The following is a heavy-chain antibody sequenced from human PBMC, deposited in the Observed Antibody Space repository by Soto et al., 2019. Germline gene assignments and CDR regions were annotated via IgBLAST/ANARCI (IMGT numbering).Heavy chain of an antibody. V-gene: IGHV3-30*18. J-gene: IGHJ4*02. CDR3: AKDSTSCPFDY. CDR2: ISYDGSNK. D-gene: IGHD2-2*01. Sequence: LRLSCAASGFTFSSYGMHWVRQAPGKGLEWVAVISYDGSNKYYADSVKGRFTISRDNSKNTLYLQMNSLRAEDTAVYYCAKDSTSCPFDYWGQGTLVTVSS. CDR1: GFTFSSYG.